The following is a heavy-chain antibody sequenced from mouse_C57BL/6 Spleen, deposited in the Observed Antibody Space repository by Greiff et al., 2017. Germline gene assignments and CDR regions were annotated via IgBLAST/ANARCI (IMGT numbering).Heavy chain of an antibody. CDR3: ARSDGYYVAY. Sequence: EVKLQESGPGLVKPSQSLSLTCSVTGYSITSGYYWNWIRQFPGNKLEWMGYISYDGSNNYNPSLKNRISITRDTSKNQFFLKLNSVTTEDTATYYCARSDGYYVAYWGQGTLVTVSA. V-gene: IGHV3-6*01. CDR1: GYSITSGYY. CDR2: ISYDGSN. D-gene: IGHD2-3*01. J-gene: IGHJ3*01.